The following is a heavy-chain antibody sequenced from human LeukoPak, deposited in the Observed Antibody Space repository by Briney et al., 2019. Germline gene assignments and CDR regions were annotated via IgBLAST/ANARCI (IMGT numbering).Heavy chain of an antibody. Sequence: GGSLRLSCKASGYRFTTYWISWVRQMPGKGLEWMGRIDPSDSYTNYSPSFQGHATISADKSLTTAYLQWSSLEASDTAMYYCARHSPWVIVDELLWGQGTLVTVSS. CDR2: IDPSDSYT. CDR3: ARHSPWVIVDELL. D-gene: IGHD1-26*01. V-gene: IGHV5-10-1*01. CDR1: GYRFTTYW. J-gene: IGHJ4*02.